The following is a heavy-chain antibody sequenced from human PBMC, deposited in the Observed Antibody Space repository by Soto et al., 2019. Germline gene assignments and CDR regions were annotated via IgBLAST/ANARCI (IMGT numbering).Heavy chain of an antibody. CDR1: GGSVSRGNYY. Sequence: PSETLSLTCTVSGGSVSRGNYYWSWIRQPPGKGLQWIGYLYYSGRINYNPSLRSRVTISADTSKNKFSLKMSSVTAADTAVYYCARGPGYDSRGYFVDYWGQGALVTVSS. D-gene: IGHD3-22*01. V-gene: IGHV4-61*01. J-gene: IGHJ4*02. CDR3: ARGPGYDSRGYFVDY. CDR2: LYYSGRI.